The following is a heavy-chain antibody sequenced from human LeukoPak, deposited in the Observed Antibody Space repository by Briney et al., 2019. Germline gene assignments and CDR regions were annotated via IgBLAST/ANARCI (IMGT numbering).Heavy chain of an antibody. D-gene: IGHD6-13*01. CDR1: GGSISRGGYY. CDR2: IYYSGST. Sequence: SSETLSLTCTVSGGSISRGGYYWNWIRQHPGKGLEWMGYIYYSGSTYYSPSLKSRVTISGDTSKNQFSLKLSSVTAADTAVYYCAREGTATDGMGFDYWGQGTLVTVSS. J-gene: IGHJ4*02. CDR3: AREGTATDGMGFDY. V-gene: IGHV4-31*03.